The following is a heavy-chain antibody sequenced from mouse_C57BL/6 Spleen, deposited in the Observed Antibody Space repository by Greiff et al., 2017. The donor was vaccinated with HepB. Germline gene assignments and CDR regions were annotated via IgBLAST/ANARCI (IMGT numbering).Heavy chain of an antibody. CDR2: IYPGSGST. Sequence: QVQLQQSGAELVKPGASVKMSCKASGYTFTSYWITWVKQRPGQGLEWIGDIYPGSGSTNYNEKFKSKATLTVDTSSSTAYMQLSSLTSEDSAVYYCAREGHYYGSSYNYWGQGTTLTVSS. J-gene: IGHJ2*01. CDR3: AREGHYYGSSYNY. D-gene: IGHD1-1*01. CDR1: GYTFTSYW. V-gene: IGHV1-55*01.